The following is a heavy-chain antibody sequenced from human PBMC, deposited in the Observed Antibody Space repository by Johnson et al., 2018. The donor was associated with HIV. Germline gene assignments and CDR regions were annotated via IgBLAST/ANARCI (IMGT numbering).Heavy chain of an antibody. CDR3: ARDLRQFLEWSTTFDI. Sequence: QVQLVESGGGLVQPGGSLRLSCAASGFTFSDYYMSWIRQAPGKGLEWVAVISYDGTTKHYADSVKGRFTISRDNVKNMLYLQMNSLRPEDTAVYYCARDLRQFLEWSTTFDIWGQGTMVTVSS. CDR2: ISYDGTTK. CDR1: GFTFSDYY. V-gene: IGHV3-30*03. J-gene: IGHJ3*02. D-gene: IGHD3-3*01.